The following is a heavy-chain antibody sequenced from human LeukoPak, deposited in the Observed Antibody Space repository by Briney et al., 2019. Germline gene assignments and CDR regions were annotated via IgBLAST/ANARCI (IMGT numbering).Heavy chain of an antibody. V-gene: IGHV3-30*04. J-gene: IGHJ4*02. Sequence: PGGSLRLSCAASGFTFSSYAMQWVRQAPGKGLEWVAVISYDGSNKYYADSVKGRFTISRDNSKNTLYLQMNSLRAEDTAVYYCARGIFGVVIVLYYFDYWGQGTLVTVSS. CDR3: ARGIFGVVIVLYYFDY. CDR2: ISYDGSNK. CDR1: GFTFSSYA. D-gene: IGHD3-3*01.